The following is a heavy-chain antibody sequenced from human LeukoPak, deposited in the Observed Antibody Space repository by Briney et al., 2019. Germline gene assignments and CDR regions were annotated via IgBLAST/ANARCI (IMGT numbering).Heavy chain of an antibody. CDR3: ARAPYGDYAFDY. V-gene: IGHV3-48*02. CDR1: GFTFSSYS. J-gene: IGHJ4*02. CDR2: ISSSSSTI. D-gene: IGHD4-17*01. Sequence: PGGSLRLFCAASGFTFSSYSMKWVRQAPGKGLEWVSYISSSSSTIYYADSVKGRFTISRDNAKNSLYLQMNSLRDEDTAVYYCARAPYGDYAFDYWGQGALVTVSS.